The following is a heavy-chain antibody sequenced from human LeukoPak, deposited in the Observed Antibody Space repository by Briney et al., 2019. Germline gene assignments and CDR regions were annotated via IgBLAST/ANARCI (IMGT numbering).Heavy chain of an antibody. J-gene: IGHJ4*02. Sequence: GGSLILSCAASGFTFSGYSMNWVRQAPGKGLEWVSSISSRSSYIYYADSVKGRFTISRENAKNSLYLQMKSLRIDDTAVYYCARDRHSEATIDYWGQGTLVTVSS. V-gene: IGHV3-21*01. CDR3: ARDRHSEATIDY. CDR2: ISSRSSYI. CDR1: GFTFSGYS. D-gene: IGHD5-12*01.